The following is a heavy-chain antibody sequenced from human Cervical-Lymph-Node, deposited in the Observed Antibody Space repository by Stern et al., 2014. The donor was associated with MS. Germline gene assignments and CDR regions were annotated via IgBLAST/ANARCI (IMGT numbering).Heavy chain of an antibody. CDR3: ALSSETSDRCYSLGYDL. V-gene: IGHV1-69*01. D-gene: IGHD1-14*01. J-gene: IGHJ5*02. CDR1: GGTFSKFP. CDR2: IFPVFGTP. Sequence: VQLVQSGAEVTKPGSSVKVSCTASGGTFSKFPSSWVRQAPGQGLEWLGGIFPVFGTPTYAQDFRCRVTITAVVSTSTVYMELSSLRSDDTAFYYCALSSETSDRCYSLGYDLWGQGTLVTVSS.